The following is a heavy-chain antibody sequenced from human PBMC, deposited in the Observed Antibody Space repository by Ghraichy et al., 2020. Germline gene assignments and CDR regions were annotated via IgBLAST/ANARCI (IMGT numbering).Heavy chain of an antibody. CDR3: ARHYSTTRGWFDP. CDR2: IYYTGNT. CDR1: LGSISRYY. D-gene: IGHD6-13*01. Sequence: TLSLTCTVSLGSISRYYWSWIRQPPGKGLEWIGYIYYTGNTDYNPSLKSRVTISIDTSKNQLSLTLTSVTAADTALYYCARHYSTTRGWFDPWGQGTLVTVSS. V-gene: IGHV4-59*08. J-gene: IGHJ5*02.